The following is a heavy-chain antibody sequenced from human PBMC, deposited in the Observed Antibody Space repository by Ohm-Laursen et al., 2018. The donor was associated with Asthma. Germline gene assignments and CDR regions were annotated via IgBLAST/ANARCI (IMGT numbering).Heavy chain of an antibody. CDR2: ISGSGGST. V-gene: IGHV3-23*01. J-gene: IGHJ4*02. Sequence: SLRLPCTASGFTFSSYAMSWVRQAPGKGLEWVSVISGSGGSTYYADSVKGRFTISRDNSKNTLYLQMNSLRAEDTAVYYCAKSNVVVIPSVSDYWGQGTLVTVSS. CDR3: AKSNVVVIPSVSDY. D-gene: IGHD3-22*01. CDR1: GFTFSSYA.